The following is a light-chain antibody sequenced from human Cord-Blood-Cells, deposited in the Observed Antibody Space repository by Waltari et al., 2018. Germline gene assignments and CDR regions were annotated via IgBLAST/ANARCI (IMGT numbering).Light chain of an antibody. CDR1: SSDVGGYNY. V-gene: IGLV2-14*01. CDR3: SSYTSSSTYV. CDR2: EVS. J-gene: IGLJ1*01. Sequence: QSALTQPASVSGSPGQSITISCTGTSSDVGGYNYVSWYQQHPGKAPKLMIYEVSNGPSGVSNRCSGSKSGNTASLPISGLQAEDEADYYCSSYTSSSTYVFGTGTKVTVL.